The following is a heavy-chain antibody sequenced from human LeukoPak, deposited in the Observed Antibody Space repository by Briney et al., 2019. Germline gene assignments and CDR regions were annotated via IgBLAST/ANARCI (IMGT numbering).Heavy chain of an antibody. CDR1: GGSISSNNW. Sequence: PSETLSLTCAVSGGSISSNNWWSWVRQPPGKGLEWIGEIYHSGSTNYNPSLKSRVTISVDKSKNQFSLKLSSVTAADTAVYYCARASHDYGDYSHFDYWGQGTLVTVSS. D-gene: IGHD4-17*01. CDR2: IYHSGST. V-gene: IGHV4-4*02. CDR3: ARASHDYGDYSHFDY. J-gene: IGHJ4*02.